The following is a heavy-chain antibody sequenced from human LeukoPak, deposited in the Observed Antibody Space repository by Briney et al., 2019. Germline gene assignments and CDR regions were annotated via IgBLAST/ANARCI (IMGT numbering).Heavy chain of an antibody. Sequence: PGRSLRLSCAASGFTFSSYAMHWVRQAPGKGLEWVAVISYDGSNKYYADSVKGRFTISRDNSKNTLYLQMNSLRAEDTAVYYCARASGYYSGYYYYYMDVWGKGTTVTVSS. J-gene: IGHJ6*03. CDR1: GFTFSSYA. CDR2: ISYDGSNK. D-gene: IGHD3-22*01. V-gene: IGHV3-30*01. CDR3: ARASGYYSGYYYYYMDV.